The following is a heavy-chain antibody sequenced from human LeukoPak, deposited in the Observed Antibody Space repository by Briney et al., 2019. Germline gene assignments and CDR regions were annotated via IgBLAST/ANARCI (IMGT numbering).Heavy chain of an antibody. CDR3: ARALWFGELSTNNWFDP. CDR2: IYYSGST. CDR1: GGSISSGGYY. Sequence: SQTLSHTCTVSGGSISSGGYYWSWIRQHPGKGLEWIGYIYYSGSTYYNPSLKSRVTISVDTSKNQFSLKLGSVTAADTAVYYCARALWFGELSTNNWFDPWGQGTLVTVSS. J-gene: IGHJ5*02. D-gene: IGHD3-10*01. V-gene: IGHV4-31*03.